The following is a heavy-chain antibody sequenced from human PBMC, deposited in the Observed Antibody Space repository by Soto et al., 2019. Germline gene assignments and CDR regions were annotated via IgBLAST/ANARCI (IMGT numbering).Heavy chain of an antibody. CDR1: GGSISSYY. CDR2: IYTSGST. J-gene: IGHJ2*01. D-gene: IGHD2-2*02. Sequence: QVQLQESGPGLVKPSETLSLTCTVSGGSISSYYWSWIRQPAGKGLEWIGRIYTSGSTNYNPSLKSRVTMSVDTSKNQFSLKLSAVTAADTAVYYCARELRPAEIYPNGAGYFDLWGRGTLVTVSS. V-gene: IGHV4-4*07. CDR3: ARELRPAEIYPNGAGYFDL.